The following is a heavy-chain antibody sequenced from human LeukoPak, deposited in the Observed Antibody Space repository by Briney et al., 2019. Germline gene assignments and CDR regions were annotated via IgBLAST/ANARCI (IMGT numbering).Heavy chain of an antibody. CDR1: GFTFSTYA. D-gene: IGHD2-21*02. V-gene: IGHV3-23*01. CDR2: ISNSSGST. CDR3: AKDAACGGDCSAPIV. Sequence: PGGSLRLSCAASGFTFSTYAMSWVRQAPGKGLEWVSAISNSSGSTYYADSVKGRFTISRDNSKNTLYLQMNSLRVEDTAVYYCAKDAACGGDCSAPIVWGQGTTVTVSS. J-gene: IGHJ6*02.